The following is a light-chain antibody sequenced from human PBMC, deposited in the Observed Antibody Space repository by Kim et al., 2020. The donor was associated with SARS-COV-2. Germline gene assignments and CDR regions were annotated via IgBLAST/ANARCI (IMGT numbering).Light chain of an antibody. CDR3: QQYDKWPLT. Sequence: VSPGDRATLSCRASQGANSNLAWYQQKPGQPPGLLIYGASTRAADIPARFSGSGSGTDFTLTISCLQSGDFAVYYCQQYDKWPLTFGGGTKVDIK. CDR1: QGANSN. V-gene: IGKV3-15*01. CDR2: GAS. J-gene: IGKJ4*01.